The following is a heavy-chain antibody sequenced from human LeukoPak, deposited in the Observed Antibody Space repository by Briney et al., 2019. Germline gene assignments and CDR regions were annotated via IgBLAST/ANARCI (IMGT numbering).Heavy chain of an antibody. V-gene: IGHV4-61*02. CDR2: IYTSGST. CDR3: ARELVVPAAIGWFDP. J-gene: IGHJ5*02. Sequence: SETLSLTCTLSGGSISGGSYYWSCIRQPAGKGLERVGRIYTSGSTNYNPSLKSRVTISVDTSKNQFSLKLSSVTAADTAVYYCARELVVPAAIGWFDPWGQGTLVTDSS. CDR1: GGSISGGSYY. D-gene: IGHD2-2*02.